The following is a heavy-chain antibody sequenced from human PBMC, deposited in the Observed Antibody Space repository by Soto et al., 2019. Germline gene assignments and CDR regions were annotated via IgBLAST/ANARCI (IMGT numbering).Heavy chain of an antibody. CDR1: GGSINSGGYC. D-gene: IGHD5-18*01. CDR3: SRGILV. CDR2: ISYGGST. V-gene: IGHV4-31*03. Sequence: QLQESGPGLVKPSQTLSLTCTVSGGSINSGGYCWSWIRQHPGKGLDWIGCISYGGSTSYNPSLKSRVTISVDTSKNQFSLKLTSGTAADTAVYYCSRGILVWGQGALITVSS. J-gene: IGHJ4*02.